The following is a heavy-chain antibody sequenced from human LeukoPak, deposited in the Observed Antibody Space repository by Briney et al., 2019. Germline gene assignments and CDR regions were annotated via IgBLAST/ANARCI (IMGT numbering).Heavy chain of an antibody. V-gene: IGHV4-59*01. CDR2: IYYSGST. CDR3: ASVRGDTTVANFDY. CDR1: GGSISSYY. D-gene: IGHD4-11*01. Sequence: PSETLSLTCTVSGGSISSYYWSWIRQPPGKGLEWIGYIYYSGSTNYNPSLKSRVTISVDTSKNQFSLKLSSVTAADTAVYYCASVRGDTTVANFDYWGQGTLVTVSS. J-gene: IGHJ4*02.